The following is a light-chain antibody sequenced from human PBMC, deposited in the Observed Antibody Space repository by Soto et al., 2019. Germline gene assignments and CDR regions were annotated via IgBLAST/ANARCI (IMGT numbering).Light chain of an antibody. J-gene: IGKJ5*01. CDR3: QQRSNLT. CDR1: QSVSSY. CDR2: DAS. V-gene: IGKV3D-11*02. Sequence: EIVLTQSPATLSLSPGERATLSCRASQSVSSYLAWYQQKPGQAPRLLIYDASNRATGIPARFSGSGPGTDFTLTISSLEPEDFAVYYCQQRSNLTCGQGTRLEIK.